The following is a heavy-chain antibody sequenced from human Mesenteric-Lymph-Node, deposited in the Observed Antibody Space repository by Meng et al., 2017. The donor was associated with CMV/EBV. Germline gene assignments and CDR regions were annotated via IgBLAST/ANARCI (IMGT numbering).Heavy chain of an antibody. Sequence: GGSLRLSCAASGFTFTNYALSWVRQAPGKGLEWVSAISTSGRSTHYADSVQGRFSISRGNSKNSLSLQMNSLRAEDTALYYCAKGALFDSTGNDAFDVWGQGTMVTVSS. CDR2: ISTSGRST. J-gene: IGHJ3*01. D-gene: IGHD3-22*01. CDR1: GFTFTNYA. V-gene: IGHV3-23*01. CDR3: AKGALFDSTGNDAFDV.